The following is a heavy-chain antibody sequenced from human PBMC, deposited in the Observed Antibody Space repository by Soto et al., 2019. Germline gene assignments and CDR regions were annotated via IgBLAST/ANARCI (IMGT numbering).Heavy chain of an antibody. CDR2: ISSNGGST. V-gene: IGHV3-64*01. D-gene: IGHD4-17*01. CDR1: GFTFSSYA. Sequence: EVQLVESGGGLVQPGGSLRLSCAASGFTFSSYAMHWVRQAPGKGLEYVSAISSNGGSTYYANSVKGRFTISRDNSKNTRYLQMGSLRAEDMAVYYCAREGVYGESGYWGQGALVTVSS. J-gene: IGHJ4*02. CDR3: AREGVYGESGY.